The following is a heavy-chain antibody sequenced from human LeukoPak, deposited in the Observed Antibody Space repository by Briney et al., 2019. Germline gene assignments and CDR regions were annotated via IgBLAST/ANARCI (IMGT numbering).Heavy chain of an antibody. CDR2: NSGSN. V-gene: IGHV4-39*01. D-gene: IGHD6-13*01. CDR1: GGSISRSSYY. Sequence: SETLSLTCSVSGGSISRSSYYWGWTRQPPGKGLEWIGSNSGSNYYNPSLKSRVTISVDTSRNQFSLKLGSVTAADTAVYYCARHGSIATGAFTYWGQGTLVTVSS. J-gene: IGHJ4*02. CDR3: ARHGSIATGAFTY.